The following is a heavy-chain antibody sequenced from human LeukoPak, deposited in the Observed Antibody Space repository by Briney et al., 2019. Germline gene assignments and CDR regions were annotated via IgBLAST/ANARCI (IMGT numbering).Heavy chain of an antibody. J-gene: IGHJ5*02. CDR2: IYYTGTT. D-gene: IGHD2/OR15-2a*01. CDR3: ARDPEPPDVLRGWFDP. V-gene: IGHV4-59*12. CDR1: GGSISSSY. Sequence: SETLSLTCTVSGGSISSSYWSWIRQPPGKGLEWIGYIYYTGTTNYNPSLKSRVTISVDTSKNQFSLKLSSVTAADTAVYYCARDPEPPDVLRGWFDPWGQGTLVTASS.